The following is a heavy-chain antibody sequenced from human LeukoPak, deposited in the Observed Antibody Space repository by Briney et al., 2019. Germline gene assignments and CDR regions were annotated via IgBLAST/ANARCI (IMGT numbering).Heavy chain of an antibody. Sequence: GGSLRLSCAASGFTFSSYGMHWVRQAPGKGLEWVAVIWYDGGNKYYADSVKGRFTISRDNSKNTLYLQMNSLRAEDTAVYYCARDGVDFWSGYGYYYYYYMDVWGKGTTVTVSS. CDR3: ARDGVDFWSGYGYYYYYYMDV. CDR2: IWYDGGNK. CDR1: GFTFSSYG. V-gene: IGHV3-33*01. D-gene: IGHD3-3*01. J-gene: IGHJ6*03.